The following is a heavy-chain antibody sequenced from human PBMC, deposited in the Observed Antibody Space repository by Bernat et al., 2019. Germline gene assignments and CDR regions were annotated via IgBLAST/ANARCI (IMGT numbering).Heavy chain of an antibody. CDR2: MWYDGSNK. CDR3: ARTTATDWFFGL. CDR1: GFTFSSHV. D-gene: IGHD1-14*01. V-gene: IGHV3-33*01. Sequence: QVQLVESGGGVVQPGRSLRLSCAASGFTFSSHVVHWVRQAPGKGLEWVAVMWYDGSNKYYGDPVKGRFTISRDTSTNTLYLEMNSLRVEDTAVYYCARTTATDWFFGLWGRGTLVTVSS. J-gene: IGHJ2*01.